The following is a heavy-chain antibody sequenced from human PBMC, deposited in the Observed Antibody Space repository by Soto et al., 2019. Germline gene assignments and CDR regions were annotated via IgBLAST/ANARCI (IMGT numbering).Heavy chain of an antibody. J-gene: IGHJ4*02. CDR1: GFTFSSYA. CDR2: IRGGGGST. V-gene: IGHV3-23*01. Sequence: EVQLLESGGGLVQPGGSLRLSCAASGFTFSSYAMTWVRQAPGKGLEWVSAIRGGGGSTYYADSVKGRFTISRDNSKNTLYLQMNSLRAEDTAVYYCANVPRYCSGGGCYGGRFDYWGQGTLVTVSS. D-gene: IGHD2-15*01. CDR3: ANVPRYCSGGGCYGGRFDY.